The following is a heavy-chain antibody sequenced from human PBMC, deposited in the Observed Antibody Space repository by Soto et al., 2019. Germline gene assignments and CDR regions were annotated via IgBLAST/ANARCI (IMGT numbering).Heavy chain of an antibody. D-gene: IGHD3-16*01. CDR3: ARVPSPFDFYYAMDV. CDR1: GDSIGSGNKY. Sequence: QVQLRESGPGLVMPSQTLSLTCTVSGDSIGSGNKYWSWFRQAPGKGLEWIGYIFSSGTTYYNPSLKRRLTMSLVTSQNQFSLKLNSVTAADTAVYFCARVPSPFDFYYAMDVWGQGTTVTVSS. J-gene: IGHJ6*02. V-gene: IGHV4-30-4*01. CDR2: IFSSGTT.